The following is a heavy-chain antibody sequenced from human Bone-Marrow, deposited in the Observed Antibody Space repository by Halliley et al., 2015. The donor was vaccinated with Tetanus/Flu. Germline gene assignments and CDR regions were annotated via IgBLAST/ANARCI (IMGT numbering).Heavy chain of an antibody. CDR3: AKGGDGSISIGY. J-gene: IGHJ4*02. V-gene: IGHV3-30*18. D-gene: IGHD3-16*01. Sequence: SLRLSCEASGFTFSKYAMHWVRQAPGKGLEWVAITSFDGNNKNYGDSVKGRFTISRDNPKNRVYLQMDSLRGEDTAVYFCAKGGDGSISIGYWGQGTLVTVSS. CDR1: GFTFSKYA. CDR2: TSFDGNNK.